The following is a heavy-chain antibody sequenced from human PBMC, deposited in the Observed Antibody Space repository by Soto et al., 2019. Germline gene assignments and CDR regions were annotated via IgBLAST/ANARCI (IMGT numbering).Heavy chain of an antibody. CDR2: ISHSGSI. CDR1: GGSFSDNY. Sequence: PSETLSLTCGIYGGSFSDNYCTWVRQSPGKGLEWIGEISHSGSINYNQSLKTRVSISLDTAMNLFSLRLTSVTAADTAVYYCARGTPGHNYAIDVWGQGTTVTVSS. J-gene: IGHJ6*02. CDR3: ARGTPGHNYAIDV. V-gene: IGHV4-34*01.